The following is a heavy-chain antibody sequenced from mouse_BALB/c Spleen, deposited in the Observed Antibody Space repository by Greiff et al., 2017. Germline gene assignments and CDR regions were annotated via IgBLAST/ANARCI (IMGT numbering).Heavy chain of an antibody. V-gene: IGHV14-3*02. CDR3: AKSEIRLCAMDY. Sequence: VQLKQSGAELVEPGASVKLSCTASGFNIKDSYMHWVKQTPEQGLEWLGRIDPANGNTKYDPKFQGKATITEDTSSNTSCLQLSSLTSEDTAVYDCAKSEIRLCAMDYWGQGTPVTVSS. CDR1: GFNIKDSY. CDR2: IDPANGNT. J-gene: IGHJ4*01. D-gene: IGHD1-2*01.